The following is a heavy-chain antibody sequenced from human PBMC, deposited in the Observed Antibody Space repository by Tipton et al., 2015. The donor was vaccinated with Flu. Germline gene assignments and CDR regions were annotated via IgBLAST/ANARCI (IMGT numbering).Heavy chain of an antibody. Sequence: SLRLSCAASGFPISTYEVSWVRQAPGKGLEWVSYIDGVGATTYYADSVKGRFTISRDNARNSLHLQMNSLSVDDTAMYFCARGSWAPFDYWGQGTLVTVSS. CDR3: ARGSWAPFDY. D-gene: IGHD1-26*01. J-gene: IGHJ4*02. CDR1: GFPISTYE. V-gene: IGHV3-48*03. CDR2: IDGVGATT.